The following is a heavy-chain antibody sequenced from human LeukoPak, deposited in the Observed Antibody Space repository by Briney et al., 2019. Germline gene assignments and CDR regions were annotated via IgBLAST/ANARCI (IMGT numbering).Heavy chain of an antibody. D-gene: IGHD1-1*01. CDR2: IYYSGST. J-gene: IGHJ4*02. V-gene: IGHV4-59*01. CDR1: GGSFSGYY. Sequence: SETLSLTCAVYGGSFSGYYWSWIRQPPGKGLEWIGYIYYSGSTNYNPSLKSRVTISVDTSKNQFSLKLSSVTAADTAVYYCAREQTGTTTSFDYWGQGTLVTVSS. CDR3: AREQTGTTTSFDY.